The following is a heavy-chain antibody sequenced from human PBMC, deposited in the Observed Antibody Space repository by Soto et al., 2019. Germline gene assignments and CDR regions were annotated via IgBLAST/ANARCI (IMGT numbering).Heavy chain of an antibody. V-gene: IGHV1-58*01. J-gene: IGHJ6*02. CDR1: GFTFPSST. CDR2: SVVGSGNT. CDR3: AVLSWGVAGANTVTMDV. D-gene: IGHD6-25*01. Sequence: QKQLVQSGPEVKKPGTSVKVSCKASGFTFPSSTVQWVRQARGQRLEWIGWSVVGSGNTNYAQKFQERVTITRDMSTSTAYMELSSLRSEDTAVYYCAVLSWGVAGANTVTMDVWGQGTTVTVSS.